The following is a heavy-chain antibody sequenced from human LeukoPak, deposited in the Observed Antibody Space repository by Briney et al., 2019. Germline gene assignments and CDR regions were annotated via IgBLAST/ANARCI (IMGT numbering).Heavy chain of an antibody. V-gene: IGHV3-33*01. Sequence: PGGSLRLSCVASGFDYSSYGMHWVRQAPGKGLEWVAVVWYGGSKKYYADSVNGRFTISRDDSKNTLYLQMDDLRADDTAIYYCAAVYSFGWFDYWGQGTPVTVCS. J-gene: IGHJ5*01. CDR1: GFDYSSYG. CDR3: AAVYSFGWFDY. CDR2: VWYGGSKK. D-gene: IGHD1-26*01.